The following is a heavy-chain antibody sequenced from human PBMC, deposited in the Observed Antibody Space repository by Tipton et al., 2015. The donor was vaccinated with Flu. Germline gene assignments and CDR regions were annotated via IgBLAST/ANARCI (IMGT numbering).Heavy chain of an antibody. CDR2: VHYRENT. V-gene: IGHV4-59*08. CDR1: GGSFTNYY. Sequence: TLSLTCTVSGGSFTNYYWSWIRQPPGKGLEWIGFVHYRENTSYNPSLKNRVTMSLDTSKNQFSLKLISVTAADTAVYYCARHSGSRSYPLDYWGQGTLVTVSS. CDR3: ARHSGSRSYPLDY. J-gene: IGHJ4*02. D-gene: IGHD3-10*01.